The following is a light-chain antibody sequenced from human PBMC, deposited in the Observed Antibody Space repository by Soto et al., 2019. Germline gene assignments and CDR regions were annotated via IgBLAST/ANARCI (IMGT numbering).Light chain of an antibody. J-gene: IGKJ1*01. Sequence: EIVLTQSPGTLSLSPGERATLSCRASQSVSSSSLAWYQQKPGQAPRLLIYGASSRATGIPDRFSGSGSGTEFTLTISSLQSEDFAVYYCQQYNNWPVFGQGTKVEIK. CDR3: QQYNNWPV. CDR2: GAS. CDR1: QSVSSSS. V-gene: IGKV3-20*01.